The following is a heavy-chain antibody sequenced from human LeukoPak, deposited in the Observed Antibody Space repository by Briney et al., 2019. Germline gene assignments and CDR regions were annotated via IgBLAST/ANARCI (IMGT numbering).Heavy chain of an antibody. D-gene: IGHD3-16*01. CDR3: ARDLGSQSWGLYNWFDP. CDR2: IYTSGST. V-gene: IGHV4-4*07. J-gene: IGHJ5*02. CDR1: GGSISSYY. Sequence: PSETLSLTCTVSGGSISSYYWGWIRQPAGKGLEWIGRIYTSGSTNYNPSLKSRVTISVDTSKNQFSLKLSSVTAADTAVYYCARDLGSQSWGLYNWFDPWGQGTLVTVSS.